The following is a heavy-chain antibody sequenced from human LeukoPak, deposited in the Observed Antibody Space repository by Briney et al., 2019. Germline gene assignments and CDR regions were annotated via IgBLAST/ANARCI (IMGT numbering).Heavy chain of an antibody. CDR1: GLTVSSYS. V-gene: IGHV3-48*01. CDR3: ARFEQWLAYFDY. CDR2: ISSSSSTI. D-gene: IGHD6-19*01. Sequence: GGSLRLSCVASGLTVSSYSMNWVRQAPGKGLEWVSYISSSSSTIYYADSVKGRFTISRDNSKNTLYLQMNSLRAEDTAVYYCARFEQWLAYFDYWGQGTLVTVSS. J-gene: IGHJ4*02.